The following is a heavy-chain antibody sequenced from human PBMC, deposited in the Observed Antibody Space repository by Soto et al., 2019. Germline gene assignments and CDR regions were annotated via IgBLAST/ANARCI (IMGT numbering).Heavy chain of an antibody. CDR1: GFTFSNYW. CDR3: LRGNTGYGNFDS. V-gene: IGHV3-74*01. CDR2: IYRGET. Sequence: AGGSLRLSCVTSGFTFSNYWMHWVRQAPGKGLVWVPRIYRGETYYADSVKGRFTVSRDNAKNTLYLQMNSLGAEDTAIYYCLRGNTGYGNFDSWGQGTLVTVSS. D-gene: IGHD5-12*01. J-gene: IGHJ4*02.